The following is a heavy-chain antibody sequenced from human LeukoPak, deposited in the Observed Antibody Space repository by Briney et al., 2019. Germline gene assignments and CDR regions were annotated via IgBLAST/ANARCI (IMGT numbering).Heavy chain of an antibody. D-gene: IGHD6-6*01. CDR2: ISGSGSST. J-gene: IGHJ4*02. CDR1: GFTFSTYA. V-gene: IGHV3-23*01. CDR3: AKSGGGISARRNFDY. Sequence: GGSLRLSCAASGFTFSTYAMSWVRQAPGKGLEWVSAISGSGSSTYYADSVKGRFTISRDNSKNTLYLQMNSLRAEDTAVYYCAKSGGGISARRNFDYWGQGTLVTVPS.